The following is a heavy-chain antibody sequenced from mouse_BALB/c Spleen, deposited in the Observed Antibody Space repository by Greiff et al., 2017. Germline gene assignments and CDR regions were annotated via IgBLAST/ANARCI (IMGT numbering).Heavy chain of an antibody. J-gene: IGHJ4*01. D-gene: IGHD1-1*01. Sequence: QVQLKQSGAELAKPGASVKMSCKASGYTFTSYWMHWVKQRPGPGLEWIGYINPSTGYTEYNQKFKDKATLTADKSSSTAYMQLSSLTSEDSAVYYCERFDYYGSSYNYAMDYWGQGTSVTVSS. CDR1: GYTFTSYW. CDR2: INPSTGYT. CDR3: ERFDYYGSSYNYAMDY. V-gene: IGHV1-7*01.